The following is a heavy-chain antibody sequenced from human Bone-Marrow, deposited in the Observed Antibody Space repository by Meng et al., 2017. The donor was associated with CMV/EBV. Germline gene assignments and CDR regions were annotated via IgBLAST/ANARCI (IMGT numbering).Heavy chain of an antibody. D-gene: IGHD2-2*01. CDR3: AKDFDIVVLQTTDY. J-gene: IGHJ4*02. CDR1: GFTFSSYG. V-gene: IGHV3-33*06. Sequence: GESLKISCAASGFTFSSYGMHWVRQAPGKGLEWVAVIWYDGSNKYYADSVKGRFTISRDNSNNTLYLQMDSLRAEDTAVYFCAKDFDIVVLQTTDYWGQGTLVTVSS. CDR2: IWYDGSNK.